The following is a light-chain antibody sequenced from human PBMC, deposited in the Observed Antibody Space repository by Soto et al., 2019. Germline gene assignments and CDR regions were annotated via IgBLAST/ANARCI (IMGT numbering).Light chain of an antibody. Sequence: QAVVTQPPSTSETPGQRVTISCSGSSSNIGSNNVNWYQQLPGTAPKLLIYSNNQRPSGVPDRFSGSKSGTSASLAISGLQSEDEADYYCATWDDSLNGWVFGGGTKLTVL. V-gene: IGLV1-44*01. CDR1: SSNIGSNN. CDR2: SNN. J-gene: IGLJ3*02. CDR3: ATWDDSLNGWV.